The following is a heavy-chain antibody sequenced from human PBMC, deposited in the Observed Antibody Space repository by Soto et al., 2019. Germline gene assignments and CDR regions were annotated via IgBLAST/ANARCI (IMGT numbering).Heavy chain of an antibody. Sequence: QVQLVESGGGVVQPGRALRPSCAAPGFTFINYAMHWVRQAPGKGLEWVAVVSYDESSKYYADSVKGRFTISRDNAKNTLYLQMNSLRAEDTAVLHCARDRYGMDVWGQGTTVTVSS. CDR1: GFTFINYA. CDR2: VSYDESSK. J-gene: IGHJ6*02. V-gene: IGHV3-30-3*01. CDR3: ARDRYGMDV.